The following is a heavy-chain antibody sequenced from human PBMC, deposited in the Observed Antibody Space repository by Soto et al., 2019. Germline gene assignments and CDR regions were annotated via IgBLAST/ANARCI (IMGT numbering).Heavy chain of an antibody. D-gene: IGHD6-19*01. CDR2: IYYSGST. J-gene: IGHJ5*02. Sequence: SETMSLTCTVAYGSISSSSYYRGWIRQTPGKGLEWIGSIYYSGSTVYNPSLKSRLSMSVDTSKNQFSLKLSSVTAADTAVYYCVRQGEGWLATGTWFDPRGKGTFVPGS. CDR1: YGSISSSSYY. V-gene: IGHV4-39*01. CDR3: VRQGEGWLATGTWFDP.